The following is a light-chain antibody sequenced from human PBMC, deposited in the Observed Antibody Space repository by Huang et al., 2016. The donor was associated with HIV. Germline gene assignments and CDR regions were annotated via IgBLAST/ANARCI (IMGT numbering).Light chain of an antibody. CDR2: WAS. V-gene: IGKV4-1*01. Sequence: DIVMTQSPDSLAVSLGERVTINCKSSQSVLYSSSHNNYLAWYQQKPRQPPKLLLYWASTRESGVPDRFSGSGSGTDFTLSISSLQAEDVAVYYCHQYYLTPYTFGQGTKLEIK. CDR3: HQYYLTPYT. J-gene: IGKJ2*01. CDR1: QSVLYSSSHNNY.